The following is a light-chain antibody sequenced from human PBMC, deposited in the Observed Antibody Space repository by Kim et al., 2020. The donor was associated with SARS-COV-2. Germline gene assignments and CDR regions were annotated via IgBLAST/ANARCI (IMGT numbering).Light chain of an antibody. J-gene: IGLJ2*01. V-gene: IGLV1-44*01. CDR1: SSNIGSNN. CDR2: YND. CDR3: AAWDDSLNAVV. Sequence: QSVLTQPPSASGTPGQRVTISCSGSSSNIGSNNVNWYQQLPGTAPKLLIYYNDQRPSGVPDRFSGSKSGTSASLAISGLQSEDEADYYCAAWDDSLNAVVFGGGTQLTVL.